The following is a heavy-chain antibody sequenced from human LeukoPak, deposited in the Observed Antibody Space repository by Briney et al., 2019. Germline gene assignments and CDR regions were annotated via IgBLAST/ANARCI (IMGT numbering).Heavy chain of an antibody. J-gene: IGHJ4*02. CDR3: ARGAGGNGGVPAGLFEL. V-gene: IGHV1-46*01. D-gene: IGHD2-2*01. CDR1: GYTFTSYY. Sequence: ASVKVSCKASGYTFTSYYMHWVRQAPGQGLEWMGIINPSGGSTSYAQKFQGRVTMTRDTSISTAYMELSRLRSDATAVNYCARGAGGNGGVPAGLFELWGQGTLVTVPS. CDR2: INPSGGST.